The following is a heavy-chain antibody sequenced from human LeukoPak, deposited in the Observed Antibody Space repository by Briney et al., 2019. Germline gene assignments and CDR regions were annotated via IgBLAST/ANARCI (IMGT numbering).Heavy chain of an antibody. D-gene: IGHD4-17*01. CDR2: ISGSGGST. CDR3: AKVSSTVTTSYYYYGMDA. Sequence: GGSLRLSCAASGFTFSSYAMSWVRQAPGKGLEWVSAISGSGGSTYYADSVKGRFTISRDNSKNTLYLQMNSLRAEDTAVYYCAKVSSTVTTSYYYYGMDAWGQGTTVTVSS. CDR1: GFTFSSYA. V-gene: IGHV3-23*01. J-gene: IGHJ6*02.